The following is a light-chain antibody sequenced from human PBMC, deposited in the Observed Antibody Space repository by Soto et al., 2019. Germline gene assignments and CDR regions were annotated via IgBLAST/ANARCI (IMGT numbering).Light chain of an antibody. CDR1: QGISSY. CDR3: QPLNSYPPT. Sequence: DIQMTQSPSTLSASVGDTVTVTCRANQGISSYLGWYQQEPGKAPRLLIYAASTLQSGVPSRFIGSGSGTDFTLTITILQPEDFPTYFCQPLNSYPPTFGQGTRLEI. V-gene: IGKV1-9*01. J-gene: IGKJ5*01. CDR2: AAS.